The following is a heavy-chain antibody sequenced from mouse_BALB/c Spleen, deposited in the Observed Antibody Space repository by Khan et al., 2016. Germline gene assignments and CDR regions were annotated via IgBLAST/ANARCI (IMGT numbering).Heavy chain of an antibody. D-gene: IGHD2-4*01. CDR3: AISNYVFMDY. CDR1: GFSLNTYG. V-gene: IGHV2-6*02. CDR2: IWDDGST. Sequence: VQLQESGPGLVAPSQSLSITCTVSGFSLNTYGVHWVRQPPGKGLEWLVVIWDDGSTTYNSALKYRLSISKDNSKSQVFLKMNSLQIDDTAMYYCAISNYVFMDYWGQGTSITVSS. J-gene: IGHJ4*01.